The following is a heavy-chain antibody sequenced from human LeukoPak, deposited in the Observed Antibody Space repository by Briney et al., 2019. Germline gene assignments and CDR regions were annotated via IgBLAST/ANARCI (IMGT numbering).Heavy chain of an antibody. V-gene: IGHV3-23*01. CDR3: AEDVPVAGNSNS. Sequence: GGSLRLSCAVFGFTFSHYAMSWVRRAPGKGLKWVSAISGSGTSTYYADSVKGRFTISRDNFKNTVYLQMNSLRVDDTAVYYCAEDVPVAGNSNSWGQGTLVTVS. D-gene: IGHD6-19*01. CDR2: ISGSGTST. CDR1: GFTFSHYA. J-gene: IGHJ4*02.